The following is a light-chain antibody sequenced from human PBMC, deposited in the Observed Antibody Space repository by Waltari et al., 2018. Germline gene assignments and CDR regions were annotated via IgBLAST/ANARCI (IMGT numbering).Light chain of an antibody. V-gene: IGKV1D-12*01. CDR1: QDISSW. CDR3: QQANTFPFP. CDR2: AAS. Sequence: DIQMTQSPSSVSASVGDRVTITCRASQDISSWLAWYQQKPGKAPKLLIYAASSLQMGFPSSFKGIGPGPNFTLTTTTLQPKDFATYYGQQANTFPFPFGPGTKWISN. J-gene: IGKJ3*01.